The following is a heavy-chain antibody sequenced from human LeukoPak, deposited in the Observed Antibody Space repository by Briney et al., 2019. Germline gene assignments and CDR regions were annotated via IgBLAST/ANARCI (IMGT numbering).Heavy chain of an antibody. Sequence: ASVKVSCKASGYTFTDYYLHWVRQAPGHGLEWMGWINHKTGVTKYAQNFQGRVTMTRDTSINTAYMEVSRLRSDDTAVFYCARDLAMYSPDLDYWGQGTLVTVSS. CDR2: INHKTGVT. CDR3: ARDLAMYSPDLDY. CDR1: GYTFTDYY. V-gene: IGHV1-2*02. J-gene: IGHJ4*02. D-gene: IGHD1-26*01.